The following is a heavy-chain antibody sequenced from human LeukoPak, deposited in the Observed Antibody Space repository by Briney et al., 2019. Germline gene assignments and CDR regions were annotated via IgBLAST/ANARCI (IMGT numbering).Heavy chain of an antibody. CDR3: ARDRGLWFGDNWFDP. D-gene: IGHD3-10*01. Sequence: SETLSLTCTVSGGSISSYYWSWIRQPPGKGLEWIGYIYSSGTTNYNPSLKSRVTISVDTSKNQFSLKLSSVTAADTAVYYCARDRGLWFGDNWFDPWGQGTLVTVSS. V-gene: IGHV4-4*08. CDR1: GGSISSYY. J-gene: IGHJ5*02. CDR2: IYSSGTT.